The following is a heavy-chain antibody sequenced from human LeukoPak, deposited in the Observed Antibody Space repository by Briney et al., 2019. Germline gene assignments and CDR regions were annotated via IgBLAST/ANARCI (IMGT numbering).Heavy chain of an antibody. CDR2: IYHSGST. CDR3: ASSLYCSSTSCYKVFQH. Sequence: PSETLSLTCAVSGGSISSSNWWSWVRQPPGKGLEWIGEIYHSGSTNYNPSLKSRVTISVDTSKNQFSLKLSSVTAADTAVYYCASSLYCSSTSCYKVFQHWGQGTLVTVSS. J-gene: IGHJ1*01. D-gene: IGHD2-2*01. CDR1: GGSISSSNW. V-gene: IGHV4-4*02.